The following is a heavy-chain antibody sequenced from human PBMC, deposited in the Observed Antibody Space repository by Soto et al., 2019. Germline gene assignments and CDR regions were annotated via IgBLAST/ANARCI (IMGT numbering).Heavy chain of an antibody. D-gene: IGHD3-10*01. Sequence: GASVKVSCKASGYTFTGYYMHWVRQAPGQGLEWMGWINPNSGGTNYAQKFQGWVTMTRDTSISTAYMELSRLRSDDTAVYYCARSRRYGSGSYLYWFDPWGQGTLVTVSS. V-gene: IGHV1-2*04. CDR2: INPNSGGT. CDR1: GYTFTGYY. CDR3: ARSRRYGSGSYLYWFDP. J-gene: IGHJ5*01.